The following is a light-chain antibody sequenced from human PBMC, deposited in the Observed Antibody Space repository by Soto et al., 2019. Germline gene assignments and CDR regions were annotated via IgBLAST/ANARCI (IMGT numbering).Light chain of an antibody. J-gene: IGKJ1*01. V-gene: IGKV1-5*01. CDR3: QQYRTYS. CDR2: HAS. Sequence: IQLTQSPTTLPASVGDRVTLTCRASESISNWLAWYQQRPGTAPKLLIYHASILETAVQSRFSVNGSGTEFTLTISSLQPGDFATYYCQQYRTYSFGQGSRVEIK. CDR1: ESISNW.